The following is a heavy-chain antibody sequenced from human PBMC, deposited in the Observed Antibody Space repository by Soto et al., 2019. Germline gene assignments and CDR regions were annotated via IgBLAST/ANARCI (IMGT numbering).Heavy chain of an antibody. CDR3: ARDRGSYYYYGMDV. J-gene: IGHJ6*02. V-gene: IGHV3-53*01. D-gene: IGHD1-26*01. CDR1: GFTVSSNY. Sequence: GGSLRLSCAASGFTVSSNYMSWVRQAPGKGLEWVPVIYSGGSTYYADSVKGRFTISRDNSKNTLYLQMNSLRAEDTAVYYCARDRGSYYYYGMDVWGQGTTVTVSS. CDR2: IYSGGST.